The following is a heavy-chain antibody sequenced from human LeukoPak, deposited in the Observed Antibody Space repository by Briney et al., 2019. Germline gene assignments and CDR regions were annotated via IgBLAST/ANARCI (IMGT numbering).Heavy chain of an antibody. J-gene: IGHJ5*02. CDR1: GYTFTSYY. V-gene: IGHV1-46*01. CDR3: ARDRGGAVDIVQNWFDP. D-gene: IGHD5-12*01. Sequence: GASVKVSCKASGYTFTSYYMHWVRQAPGQGLEWMGIINPSGGSTSYAQKFQGRVTMTRDTSTSTVYMELSSLRSEDTAVYYCARDRGGAVDIVQNWFDPWGQGTLVTVSS. CDR2: INPSGGST.